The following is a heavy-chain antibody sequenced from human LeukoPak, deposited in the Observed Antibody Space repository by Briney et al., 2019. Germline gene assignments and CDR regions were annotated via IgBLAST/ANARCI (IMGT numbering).Heavy chain of an antibody. Sequence: PSETLSLTCTVSGGSTSTYYWSWIRQPPGKGLEWIGYIYYSGTPNYNPTLKSRVTMSVDTSKNQFSLKLSSVTAADTAVYYCARPGGSYDFDFWGQGTLVTVSS. CDR1: GGSTSTYY. CDR2: IYYSGTP. J-gene: IGHJ5*01. CDR3: ARPGGSYDFDF. D-gene: IGHD1-26*01. V-gene: IGHV4-59*08.